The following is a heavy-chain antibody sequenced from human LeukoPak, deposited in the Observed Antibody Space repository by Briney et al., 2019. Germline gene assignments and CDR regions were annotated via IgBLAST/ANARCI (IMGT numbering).Heavy chain of an antibody. CDR1: GFTFSSYG. CDR2: ISYDGSNK. V-gene: IGHV3-30*18. J-gene: IGHJ4*02. D-gene: IGHD6-19*01. Sequence: QSGGSLRLSCAASGFTFSSYGMHWVRQAPGKGLEWVAVISYDGSNKYYADSVKGRFTISRDNSKNTLYLQMNSLRAEDTAVYYCAKDSSGWSAHDLFDYWGQGTLVTASS. CDR3: AKDSSGWSAHDLFDY.